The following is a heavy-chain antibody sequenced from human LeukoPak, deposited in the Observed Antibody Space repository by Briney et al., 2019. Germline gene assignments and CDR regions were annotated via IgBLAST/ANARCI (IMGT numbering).Heavy chain of an antibody. V-gene: IGHV4-34*01. CDR3: ATLKVHDFWSGYLLGVFHWFDP. CDR1: GGSFSGYY. Sequence: SETLSLTCAVYGGSFSGYYWSWIRQPPGKGLEWIGEINHSGSTNYNPSLKSRVTISVDTSKNQFSLKLSSVTAADTAVYYCATLKVHDFWSGYLLGVFHWFDPWGQGTLVTVSS. CDR2: INHSGST. D-gene: IGHD3-3*01. J-gene: IGHJ5*02.